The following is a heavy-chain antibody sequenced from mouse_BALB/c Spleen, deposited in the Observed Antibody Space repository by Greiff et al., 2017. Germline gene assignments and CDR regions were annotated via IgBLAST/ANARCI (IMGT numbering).Heavy chain of an antibody. CDR3: ARDGVLRPYFDY. Sequence: EVKLVESGGGLVQPGGSLKLSCAASGFAFSSYDMSWVRQPPEKRLEWVAYISSGSGSTYYPDTVTGRFTISRANAKHTLYLQMRSLKSEDTAMYYCARDGVLRPYFDYWGQGTTLTVSS. J-gene: IGHJ2*01. CDR1: GFAFSSYD. D-gene: IGHD1-2*01. V-gene: IGHV5-12-1*01. CDR2: ISSGSGST.